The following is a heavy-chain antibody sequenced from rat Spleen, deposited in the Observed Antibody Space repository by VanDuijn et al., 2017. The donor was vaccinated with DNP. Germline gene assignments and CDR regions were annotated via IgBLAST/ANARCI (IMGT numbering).Heavy chain of an antibody. CDR1: AFTFSDYN. J-gene: IGHJ2*01. V-gene: IGHV5-7*01. Sequence: EVQLVESGGGLVQPGGSLQLSCAASAFTFSDYNMAWVRQAPEKGLEWVATISYDGTRTDYRDSVEGRFTVSRDNAKSTLYLQMNSLRSEDMATYYCVRWNSGHFDYWGQGVMVTVSS. CDR2: ISYDGTRT. D-gene: IGHD4-3*01. CDR3: VRWNSGHFDY.